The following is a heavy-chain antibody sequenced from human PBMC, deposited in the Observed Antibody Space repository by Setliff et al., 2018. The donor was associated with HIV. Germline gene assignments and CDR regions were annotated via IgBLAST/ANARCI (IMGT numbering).Heavy chain of an antibody. D-gene: IGHD3-9*01. V-gene: IGHV4-39*07. Sequence: PSETLSLTCIVSGDSISSSIYYWGWIRQPPGEGLEWIGSIYYSGSTYYNPSLKSRVTISVDTSKNQFSLKLSSVIAADTAVYYCARDSKDILTGYPYYYYGMDVWGQGTTVTVSS. CDR3: ARDSKDILTGYPYYYYGMDV. CDR1: GDSISSSIYY. CDR2: IYYSGST. J-gene: IGHJ6*02.